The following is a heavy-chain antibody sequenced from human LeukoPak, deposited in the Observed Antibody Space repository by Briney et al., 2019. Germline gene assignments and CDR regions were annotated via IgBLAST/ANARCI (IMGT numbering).Heavy chain of an antibody. J-gene: IGHJ6*02. CDR3: ARDLDSYYFYGMDV. CDR2: INPFRVIV. CDR1: GGTFSTYA. V-gene: IGHV1-69*04. Sequence: SVKVSCKASGGTFSTYAISWVRQAPGQGLEWMGRINPFRVIVNYAQKFQGRVTITADRSTNTAYMELSSLRLEDTAVYYCARDLDSYYFYGMDVWGQGTTVTVSS.